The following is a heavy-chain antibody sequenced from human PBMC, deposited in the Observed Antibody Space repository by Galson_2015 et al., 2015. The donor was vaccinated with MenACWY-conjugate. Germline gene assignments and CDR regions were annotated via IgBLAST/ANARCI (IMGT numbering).Heavy chain of an antibody. CDR1: GYSISSANW. J-gene: IGHJ4*02. V-gene: IGHV4-28*01. CDR3: ARFSGWSQK. CDR2: SYYSGST. Sequence: SETLSLTCTVSGYSISSANWWAWIRQSPGKGLEWIGYSYYSGSTYYNPSLKSRVTMSVDTSKNQFSLKLNSVTAVDSAVYYCARFSGWSQKWGQGTLVTVSS. D-gene: IGHD6-19*01.